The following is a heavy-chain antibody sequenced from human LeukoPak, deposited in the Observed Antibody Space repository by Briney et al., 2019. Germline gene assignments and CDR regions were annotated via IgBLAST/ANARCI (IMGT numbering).Heavy chain of an antibody. Sequence: GGSLRLSCAASGFTFFNYAMSWVRQAPGKGLEWVSTFTGSGGRTYYADSVKGRFTISRDNSKNTLSLHMNSLRAEDTAIYYCARGDESSAYYSLGNYWGQGTLVAVSS. CDR2: FTGSGGRT. CDR1: GFTFFNYA. V-gene: IGHV3-23*01. J-gene: IGHJ4*02. D-gene: IGHD3-22*01. CDR3: ARGDESSAYYSLGNY.